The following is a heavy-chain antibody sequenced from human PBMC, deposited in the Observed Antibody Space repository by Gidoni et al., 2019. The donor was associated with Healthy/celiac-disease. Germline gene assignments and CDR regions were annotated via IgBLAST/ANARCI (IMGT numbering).Heavy chain of an antibody. V-gene: IGHV4-59*01. CDR3: ARDCSGGSCYSGEYYYYYGMDV. Sequence: QVQLQESGPGLVKPSETLSLTCTVPGGSISSYYWSWIRQPPGKGLEWIGYIYYSGSTNYNPSLKSRVTISVDTSKNQFSLKLSSVTAADTAVYYCARDCSGGSCYSGEYYYYYGMDVWGQGTTVTVSS. CDR2: IYYSGST. CDR1: GGSISSYY. J-gene: IGHJ6*02. D-gene: IGHD2-15*01.